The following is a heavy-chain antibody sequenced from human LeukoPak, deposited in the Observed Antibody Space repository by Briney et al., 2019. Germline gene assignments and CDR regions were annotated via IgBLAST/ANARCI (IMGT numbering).Heavy chain of an antibody. CDR2: ISYDGSNK. Sequence: GGSLRLSCAASGFTFSRYGMHLVRQAPGKGLEWVALISYDGSNKYYAGSVQGRFTISRDNSKNTLYLEMSSLRAEDTAVYYCAKVPPHYYDSSGYYYDYWGQGTLVTVSS. D-gene: IGHD3-22*01. CDR3: AKVPPHYYDSSGYYYDY. V-gene: IGHV3-30*18. J-gene: IGHJ4*02. CDR1: GFTFSRYG.